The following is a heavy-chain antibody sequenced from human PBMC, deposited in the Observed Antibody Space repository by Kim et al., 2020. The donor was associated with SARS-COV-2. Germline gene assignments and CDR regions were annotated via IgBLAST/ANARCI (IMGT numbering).Heavy chain of an antibody. Sequence: SETLSLTCTVSGGSISSSSYYWGWIRQPPGKGLEWIGSIYYSGSTYYNPSLKSRVTISVDTSKNQFSLKLSSVTAADTAVYYCARCRWDSRDAFDIWGQGTMVTVSS. V-gene: IGHV4-39*01. CDR3: ARCRWDSRDAFDI. J-gene: IGHJ3*02. CDR1: GGSISSSSYY. CDR2: IYYSGST. D-gene: IGHD6-13*01.